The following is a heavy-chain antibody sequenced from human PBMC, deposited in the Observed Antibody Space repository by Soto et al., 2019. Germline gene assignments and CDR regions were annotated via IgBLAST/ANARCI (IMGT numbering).Heavy chain of an antibody. CDR1: GGSISSYY. CDR2: IYYTGGT. Sequence: SATVSLTCTVSGGSISSYYWGWIRAPPGKGLGWLGYIYYTGGTNCNPSLKSRVTISVDTSKNQFSMKLSSVTDEDTAVYHCARDRVYSHPHYRWSLHHEVSYYRMDVWGKGTTLPV. D-gene: IGHD2-8*02. CDR3: ARDRVYSHPHYRWSLHHEVSYYRMDV. J-gene: IGHJ6*04. V-gene: IGHV4-59*01.